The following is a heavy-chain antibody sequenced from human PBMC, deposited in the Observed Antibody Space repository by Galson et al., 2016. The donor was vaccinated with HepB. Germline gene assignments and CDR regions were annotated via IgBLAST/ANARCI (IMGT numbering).Heavy chain of an antibody. CDR3: ARDMYTTARDY. CDR2: IKEDGTVT. CDR1: GFSFNNHW. V-gene: IGHV3-7*01. J-gene: IGHJ4*02. Sequence: SLRHSCAASGFSFNNHWLSWIRQAPGEGLERVGNIKEDGTVTNYVDSVRGRFTISRDNAKNSLYLQMDNLRAEDTAVYYCARDMYTTARDYWGQGTLVTVSS. D-gene: IGHD2/OR15-2a*01.